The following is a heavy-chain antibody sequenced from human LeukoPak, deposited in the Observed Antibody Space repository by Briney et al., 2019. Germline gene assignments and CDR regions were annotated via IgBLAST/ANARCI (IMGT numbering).Heavy chain of an antibody. J-gene: IGHJ5*02. CDR2: INPSGGST. CDR3: ARDSGGGGRPFDP. D-gene: IGHD3-10*01. CDR1: GYTFTSYY. V-gene: IGHV1-46*01. Sequence: ASVKVSCKASGYTFTSYYMHWVRQAPGQGLEWMGIINPSGGSTSYAQKFQGRVTMTRDTSTSTVYMGLSSLRSEETAVYYCARDSGGGGRPFDPWGQGTLVTVSS.